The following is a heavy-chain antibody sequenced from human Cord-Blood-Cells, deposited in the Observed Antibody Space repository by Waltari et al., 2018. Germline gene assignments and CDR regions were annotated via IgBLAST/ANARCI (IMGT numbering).Heavy chain of an antibody. D-gene: IGHD6-13*01. Sequence: QVQLVQSGAEVKKPGASVTVSCTASGYTFTSYAMHWARQAPGQRLEWMGWINAGNGNTKYSQKFQGRVTITRDTSASTAYMELSSLRSEDTAVYYCASSGQQLVMDFDYWGQGTLVTVSS. CDR1: GYTFTSYA. J-gene: IGHJ4*02. V-gene: IGHV1-3*01. CDR2: INAGNGNT. CDR3: ASSGQQLVMDFDY.